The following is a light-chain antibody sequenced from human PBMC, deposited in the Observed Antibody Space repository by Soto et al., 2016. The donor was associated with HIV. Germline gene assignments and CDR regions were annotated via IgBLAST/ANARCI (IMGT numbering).Light chain of an antibody. V-gene: IGKV2-40*01. J-gene: IGKJ5*01. Sequence: IVMTQTPLSLPVTPGEPASISCRSSQSLLNTDDGNTYLDWYLQKPGQSPQLLIYTLFLSGLWSPRQVQWQWVRHCFHTENQQGEADDVGVYYCMQHLKFPSSITFGQGTRLEIK. CDR1: QSLLNTDDGNTY. CDR3: MQHLKFPSSIT. CDR2: TLF.